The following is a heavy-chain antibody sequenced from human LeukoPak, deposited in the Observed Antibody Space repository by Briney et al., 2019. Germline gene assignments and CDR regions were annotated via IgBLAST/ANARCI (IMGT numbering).Heavy chain of an antibody. CDR3: ARHTHWNSIDY. CDR1: GYRFTTYW. CDR2: IYPDDSDT. Sequence: GESLKISCKGSGYRFTTYWIGWVRQMPGKGLEGMGIIYPDDSDTRYSPSFQDPVTISADKSINPASLQWSSLQASDHAMFYCARHTHWNSIDYWGQGTPVTVSS. J-gene: IGHJ4*01. D-gene: IGHD1-7*01. V-gene: IGHV5-51*01.